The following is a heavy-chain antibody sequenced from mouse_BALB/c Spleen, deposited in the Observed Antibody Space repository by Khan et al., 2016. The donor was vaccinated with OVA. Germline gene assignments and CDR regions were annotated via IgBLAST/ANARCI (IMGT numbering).Heavy chain of an antibody. D-gene: IGHD1-1*01. CDR3: ATSYYYGYYFDY. CDR1: GFTFSSYG. Sequence: EVHLVESGGGLVQPGGSRKLSCAASGFTFSSYGMHWVRPAPEKGLEWVAYISGDSTNIYYADTVKGRFNISRDNPKNTLFLQMTRLMSEDTAMYYCATSYYYGYYFDYWGPGTTLTVSS. CDR2: ISGDSTNI. J-gene: IGHJ2*01. V-gene: IGHV5-17*02.